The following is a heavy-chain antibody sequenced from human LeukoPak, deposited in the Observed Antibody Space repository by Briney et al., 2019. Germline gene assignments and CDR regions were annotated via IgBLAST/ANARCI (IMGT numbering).Heavy chain of an antibody. D-gene: IGHD3-22*01. CDR2: ISGSGGST. Sequence: GGSLRLSCAASGFTFSSYAMSWVRQAPGKGLEWVSAISGSGGSTYYADSVKGRFTISRDNSKNTLYLQMNSLRAEDTAVYYCAKGGIIIIVVPNWFDPWGQGALVTVSS. CDR1: GFTFSSYA. J-gene: IGHJ5*02. V-gene: IGHV3-23*01. CDR3: AKGGIIIIVVPNWFDP.